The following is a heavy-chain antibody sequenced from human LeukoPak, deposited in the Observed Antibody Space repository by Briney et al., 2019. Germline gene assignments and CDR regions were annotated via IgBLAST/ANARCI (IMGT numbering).Heavy chain of an antibody. D-gene: IGHD3-10*01. CDR2: ISSSSSYI. J-gene: IGHJ4*02. CDR1: GFTFSSYS. V-gene: IGHV3-21*01. CDR3: ARGSTVTMVRGVRSPHYFDY. Sequence: GGSLRLSCAASGFTFSSYSMNWVRQAPGKGLEWVSSISSSSSYIYYADSVKGRFTISRDNAKNSLYLQMNSLRAEDTAVYYCARGSTVTMVRGVRSPHYFDYWGQGTLVTVSS.